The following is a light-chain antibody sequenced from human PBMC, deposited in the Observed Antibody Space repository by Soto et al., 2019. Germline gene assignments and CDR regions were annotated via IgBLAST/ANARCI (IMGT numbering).Light chain of an antibody. V-gene: IGLV1-44*01. CDR2: SNN. CDR3: AACDESLNGYV. CDR1: SCNVGSNT. Sequence: QSVLTQPPSASGTPGQRVTISCSGSSCNVGSNTVNWYQQLPGPAPKPLIYSNNQRPSGVADQFSGSKSGTSASLAISGLQSEDEADYYCAACDESLNGYVFGTGTKLTVL. J-gene: IGLJ1*01.